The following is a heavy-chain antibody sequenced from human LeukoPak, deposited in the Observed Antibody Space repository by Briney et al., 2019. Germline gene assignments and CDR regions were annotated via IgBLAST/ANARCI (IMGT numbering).Heavy chain of an antibody. CDR1: GFNFITAA. D-gene: IGHD4-17*01. Sequence: GGSLRLSCAASGFNFITAAMTWVRQAPGKGLEWVSSISSSSSYIYYADSVKGRFTISRDNAKNSLYLQMNSLRAEDTAVYYCARDSLTWDYGDYSAFDIWGQGTMVTVSS. J-gene: IGHJ3*02. V-gene: IGHV3-21*01. CDR3: ARDSLTWDYGDYSAFDI. CDR2: ISSSSSYI.